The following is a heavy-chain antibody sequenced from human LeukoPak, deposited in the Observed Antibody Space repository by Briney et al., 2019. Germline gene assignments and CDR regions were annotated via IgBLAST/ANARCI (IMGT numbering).Heavy chain of an antibody. V-gene: IGHV1-69*04. J-gene: IGHJ4*02. CDR2: IIPILGIA. CDR1: GGTFSSYA. CDR3: AREATYDSSGYPDY. Sequence: SVKVSCKASGGTFSSYAISWVRQAPGQGLEWMGRIIPILGIANYAQKFQGRVTITADKSTSTAYMELSSLRSEDTAVYYCAREATYDSSGYPDYWGQGTLVTVSS. D-gene: IGHD3-22*01.